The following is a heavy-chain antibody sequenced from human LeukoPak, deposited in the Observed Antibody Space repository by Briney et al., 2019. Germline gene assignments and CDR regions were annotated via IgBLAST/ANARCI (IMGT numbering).Heavy chain of an antibody. CDR3: ARDPRSRSGYSYMDV. D-gene: IGHD3-22*01. J-gene: IGHJ6*03. CDR2: IYYSGST. V-gene: IGHV4-39*07. CDR1: GGSISSSRVH. Sequence: PSETLSLTCAVSGGSISSSRVHWGWIRQPPGKGLEWIGNIYYSGSTDYNPSLKSRVTISVDTSKNQFSLKLSSVTAADTAVYYCARDPRSRSGYSYMDVWGKGTTVTVSS.